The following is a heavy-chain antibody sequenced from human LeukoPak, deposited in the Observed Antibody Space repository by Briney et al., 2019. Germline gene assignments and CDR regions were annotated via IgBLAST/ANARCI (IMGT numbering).Heavy chain of an antibody. Sequence: HPGGSLRLSCAASGFTFSSYGMHWVRQAPGKGLEWVAFIRYDGSNKYYADSVKGRFTISRDNSKNTLYLQMNSLRAEDTAVYYCAKDPLYSSSKVSGEYYFDYWGQGTLVTVSS. CDR1: GFTFSSYG. J-gene: IGHJ4*02. CDR3: AKDPLYSSSKVSGEYYFDY. CDR2: IRYDGSNK. V-gene: IGHV3-30*02. D-gene: IGHD6-6*01.